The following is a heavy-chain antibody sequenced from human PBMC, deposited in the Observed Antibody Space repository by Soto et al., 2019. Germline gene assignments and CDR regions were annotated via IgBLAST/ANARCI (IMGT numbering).Heavy chain of an antibody. CDR3: ARHTHCSRTSCYRDY. D-gene: IGHD2-2*02. V-gene: IGHV5-51*01. CDR1: GYSFTIYW. Sequence: PGASLKISCKGAGYSFTIYWIGWGLQMPWKGLEWMGIIYPGDSDTRYSPSFQGQVAISADKSISTAYLQWSSLKASDTAVYYCARHTHCSRTSCYRDYWGQGTLVTVSS. CDR2: IYPGDSDT. J-gene: IGHJ4*02.